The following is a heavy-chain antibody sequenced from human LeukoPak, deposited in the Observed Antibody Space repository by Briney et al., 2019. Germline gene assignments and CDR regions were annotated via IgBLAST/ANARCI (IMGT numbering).Heavy chain of an antibody. V-gene: IGHV1-18*01. J-gene: IGHJ6*03. CDR1: GYTFISNG. CDR2: ISAYNGNT. Sequence: VASVKVSCKASGYTFISNGISWVRQAPGQGLEWMGWISAYNGNTNYAQKFQGRVTMTEDTSTDTAYMELSSLRSEDTAVYYCAKDYENWNFEYMDVWGKGTTVTVSS. CDR3: AKDYENWNFEYMDV. D-gene: IGHD1-7*01.